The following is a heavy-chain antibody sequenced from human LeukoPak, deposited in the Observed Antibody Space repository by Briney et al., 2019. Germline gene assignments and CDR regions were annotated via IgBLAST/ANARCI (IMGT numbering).Heavy chain of an antibody. CDR3: AKFAGGSYGFGVDY. Sequence: GGSLRLSCAASGFTFSSYWIHWVRQAPGEGLEWVSRINPDGSYTTYSDSVKGRFTISRDNSKNTLYLQMNSLRAEDTAVYYCAKFAGGSYGFGVDYWGQGTLVTVSS. V-gene: IGHV3-74*01. CDR1: GFTFSSYW. D-gene: IGHD1-26*01. CDR2: INPDGSYT. J-gene: IGHJ4*02.